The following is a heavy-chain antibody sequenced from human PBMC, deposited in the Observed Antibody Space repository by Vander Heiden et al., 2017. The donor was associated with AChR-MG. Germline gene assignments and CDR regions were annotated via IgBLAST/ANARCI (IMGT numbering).Heavy chain of an antibody. D-gene: IGHD3-3*01. V-gene: IGHV3-23*01. Sequence: EVQLLESGGGLVQPGGSLRLSCAASGFTFSSYAMSWVRQAPGKGLEWVSAISGSGGSTYYADSVKGRFTISRDNSKNTLYLQMNSLRAEDTAVYYCAKDRRAYYDFWSGSPYEYYYGMDVWGQGTTVTVSS. CDR2: ISGSGGST. CDR1: GFTFSSYA. J-gene: IGHJ6*02. CDR3: AKDRRAYYDFWSGSPYEYYYGMDV.